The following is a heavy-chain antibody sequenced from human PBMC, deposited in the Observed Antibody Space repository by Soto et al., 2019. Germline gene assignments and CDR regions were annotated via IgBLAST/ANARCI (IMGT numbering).Heavy chain of an antibody. D-gene: IGHD5-12*01. Sequence: QVQLVQSGAEVKKPGASVKVSCKASGYTFTTYGISWVRQAPGQGLEWMGWISAYNGKTNSAQKLQGRVTMTTDTSPSTAYMELRTLRSDDTAVYYCARESTMRGLDYWGQGTLVTVSS. CDR1: GYTFTTYG. V-gene: IGHV1-18*01. J-gene: IGHJ4*02. CDR3: ARESTMRGLDY. CDR2: ISAYNGKT.